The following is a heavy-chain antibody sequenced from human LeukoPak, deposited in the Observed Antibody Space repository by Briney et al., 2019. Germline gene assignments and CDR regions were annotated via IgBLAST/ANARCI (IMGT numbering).Heavy chain of an antibody. J-gene: IGHJ4*02. V-gene: IGHV5-51*01. CDR3: ARHASVIVVPAAMGEDY. Sequence: GESLKISCKGSGYSFSSYWIGWVRQMPGKGLEWMGIIYPGDSDTRYSPSFQGQVTISADKSISTAHLQWSSLKASDTAMYYCARHASVIVVPAAMGEDYWGQGTLVTVSS. CDR2: IYPGDSDT. CDR1: GYSFSSYW. D-gene: IGHD2-2*01.